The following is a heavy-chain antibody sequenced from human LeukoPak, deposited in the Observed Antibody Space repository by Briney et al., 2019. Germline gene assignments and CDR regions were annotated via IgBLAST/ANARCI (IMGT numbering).Heavy chain of an antibody. CDR2: INHSGST. CDR3: ARVVGAAAGRGRYYYYYMDV. J-gene: IGHJ6*03. CDR1: GGSFSGYY. Sequence: PSETLSLTCAVYGGSFSGYYWSWIRQPPGKGLEWIGEINHSGSTNYNPSLRGRVTISVDTSKNQFSLKLSSVTAADTAVYYCARVVGAAAGRGRYYYYYMDVWGKGTTVTVSS. D-gene: IGHD6-13*01. V-gene: IGHV4-34*01.